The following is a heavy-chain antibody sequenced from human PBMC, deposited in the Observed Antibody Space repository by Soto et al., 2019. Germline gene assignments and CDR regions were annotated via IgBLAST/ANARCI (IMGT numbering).Heavy chain of an antibody. CDR1: GGSFSGYY. CDR3: ARFSIAARAFDY. J-gene: IGHJ4*02. Sequence: AFGTPSPPRAVFGGSFSGYYWSRIRQPPGKGLEWIGEINHSGSTNYNPSLKSRVTISVDTSKNQFSLKLSSVTAADTAVYYCARFSIAARAFDYWGQGTLVTVSS. V-gene: IGHV4-34*01. D-gene: IGHD6-6*01. CDR2: INHSGST.